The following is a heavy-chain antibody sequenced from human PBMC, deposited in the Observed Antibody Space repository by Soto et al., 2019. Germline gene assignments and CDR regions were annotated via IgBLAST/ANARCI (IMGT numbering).Heavy chain of an antibody. V-gene: IGHV1-18*01. D-gene: IGHD6-19*01. J-gene: IGHJ6*02. Sequence: VASVKVSCKASGYTFTSYGIGWVRQAPGQGLEWMGWISAYNGNTNYAQKFQGRVTMTTDTSTSTAYMELRSLRSDDTAVYYCSREGGGFPGITVAGLTPYGMDVWGQGTTVTVSS. CDR1: GYTFTSYG. CDR3: SREGGGFPGITVAGLTPYGMDV. CDR2: ISAYNGNT.